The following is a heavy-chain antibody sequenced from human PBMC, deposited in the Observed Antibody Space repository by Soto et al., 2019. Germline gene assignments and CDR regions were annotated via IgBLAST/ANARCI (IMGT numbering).Heavy chain of an antibody. D-gene: IGHD1-20*01. CDR1: GYSFTRYG. J-gene: IGHJ6*02. V-gene: IGHV1-18*04. CDR3: ARDPPIPGSLRGTPLMQV. Sequence: QIQLVQSGPEVQQPGASVKVSCKASGYSFTRYGISWVRQAPGQGLEWVCWISAYNGNTNYAQSLQGRVTMTTDTSTNTAYMALKSLRADDTAVYSCARDPPIPGSLRGTPLMQVWGHGTTVTVS. CDR2: ISAYNGNT.